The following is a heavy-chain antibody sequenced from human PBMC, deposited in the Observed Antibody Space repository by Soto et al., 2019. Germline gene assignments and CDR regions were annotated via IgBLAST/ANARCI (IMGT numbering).Heavy chain of an antibody. D-gene: IGHD6-6*01. Sequence: SVKVSCKASGYTFSDYGFSWVRQAPGQGLEWIGWIVVGSGNTNYAQKFQERVTITRDMSTSTAYMELSSLRSEDTAVYYCAAGSSAQDYYYYGMDVWGQGTTVTVSS. V-gene: IGHV1-58*01. J-gene: IGHJ6*02. CDR3: AAGSSAQDYYYYGMDV. CDR1: GYTFSDYG. CDR2: IVVGSGNT.